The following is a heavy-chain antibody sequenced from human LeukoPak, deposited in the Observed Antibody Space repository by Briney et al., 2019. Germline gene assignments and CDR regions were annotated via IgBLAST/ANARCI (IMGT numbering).Heavy chain of an antibody. V-gene: IGHV4-59*01. D-gene: IGHD4-23*01. J-gene: IGHJ5*02. CDR3: ARPRDYGGWFDP. CDR1: GASISNYF. CDR2: IYHSRTT. Sequence: SETLSLTCTVSGASISNYFWSWIRQPPGKGLDWIGYIYHSRTTGYNPSLKGRVTISMDTSKNQLSLTLSSVTAADTAVYYCARPRDYGGWFDPWGQGTLVTVSS.